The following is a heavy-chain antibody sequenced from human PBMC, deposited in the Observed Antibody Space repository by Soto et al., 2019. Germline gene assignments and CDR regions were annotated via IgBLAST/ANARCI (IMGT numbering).Heavy chain of an antibody. Sequence: QVQLQESGPGLVKPSQTLSLTCTVSGGSISSGGYYWSWIRQHPGKGLEWIGYIYYSGSTYYNPSLKSRVTISVDTSKNQFSLKLSSVTAADTSVYYCARDGAQLPNYDYYGMDVWGQGTTVTVSS. CDR2: IYYSGST. J-gene: IGHJ6*02. CDR3: ARDGAQLPNYDYYGMDV. V-gene: IGHV4-31*03. D-gene: IGHD2-2*01. CDR1: GGSISSGGYY.